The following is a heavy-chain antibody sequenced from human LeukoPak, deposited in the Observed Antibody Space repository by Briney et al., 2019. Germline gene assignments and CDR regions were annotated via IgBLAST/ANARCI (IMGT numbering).Heavy chain of an antibody. J-gene: IGHJ4*02. CDR2: ISGGGGNT. Sequence: PGGSLRLSCAASGFTFSTYAMSWVRQAPGKGLEWVSAISGGGGNTYYADSVRGRFTISRDNSKNTLYLHMSTLRAEGTAVYYCAKGRYDSTGYRYFDYWGPGTLVTVSS. CDR1: GFTFSTYA. V-gene: IGHV3-23*01. D-gene: IGHD3-22*01. CDR3: AKGRYDSTGYRYFDY.